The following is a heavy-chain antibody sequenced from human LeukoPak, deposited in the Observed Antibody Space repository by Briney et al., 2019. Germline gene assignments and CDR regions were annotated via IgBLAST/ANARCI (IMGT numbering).Heavy chain of an antibody. J-gene: IGHJ4*02. D-gene: IGHD4-23*01. CDR2: IYSGGST. CDR3: ATQPATVVTPALDY. Sequence: GGSLRLSYAASGFTVSSNYMSWVRQAPGKGLEWVSVIYSGGSTYYADSVKGRFTISRDNSKNTLYLQMNSLRAEDTAVYYCATQPATVVTPALDYWGQGTLVTVSS. CDR1: GFTVSSNY. V-gene: IGHV3-66*02.